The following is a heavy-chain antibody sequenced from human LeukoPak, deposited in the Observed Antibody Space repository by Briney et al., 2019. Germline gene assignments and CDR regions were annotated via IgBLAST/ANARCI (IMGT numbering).Heavy chain of an antibody. D-gene: IGHD1-26*01. V-gene: IGHV1-69*13. CDR2: IIPIFGTA. J-gene: IGHJ6*02. Sequence: GASVTVSCTASGYTFTSYGISWVRQAPGQGLEWMGGIIPIFGTANYAQKFQGRVTITADESTSTAYMELSSLRSEDTAVYYCARDPRGTVGATTGTIYYYYGMDVWGQGTTVTVSS. CDR1: GYTFTSYG. CDR3: ARDPRGTVGATTGTIYYYYGMDV.